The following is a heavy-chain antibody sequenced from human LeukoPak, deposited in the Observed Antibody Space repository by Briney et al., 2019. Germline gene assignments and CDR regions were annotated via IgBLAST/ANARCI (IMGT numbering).Heavy chain of an antibody. CDR3: ARGPYDYGSGPEYYFDY. CDR2: INHSGST. D-gene: IGHD3-10*01. CDR1: GGSFSGYY. V-gene: IGHV4-34*01. Sequence: PSETLSLTFAVYGGSFSGYYWSWIRQPPGKGLEWIGEINHSGSTNYNPSLKSRVTISVDTSKNQFSLKLSSVTAADTAVYYCARGPYDYGSGPEYYFDYWGQGTLVTASS. J-gene: IGHJ4*02.